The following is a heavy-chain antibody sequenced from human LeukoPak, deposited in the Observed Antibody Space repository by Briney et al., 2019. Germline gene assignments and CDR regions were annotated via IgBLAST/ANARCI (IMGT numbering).Heavy chain of an antibody. CDR2: IIPIFGTA. Sequence: PVKVSCKASGGTFSSYAISWVRQAPGQGLEWLGGIIPIFGTANYAQKFQGRVTITTDESTSTAYMELSSLRSEDTAVYYCASGGSHGDDAFDIWGQGTMVTVSS. CDR1: GGTFSSYA. V-gene: IGHV1-69*05. D-gene: IGHD1-26*01. J-gene: IGHJ3*02. CDR3: ASGGSHGDDAFDI.